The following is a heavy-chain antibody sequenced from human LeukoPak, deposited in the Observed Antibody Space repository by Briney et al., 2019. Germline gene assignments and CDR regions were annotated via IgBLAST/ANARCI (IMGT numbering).Heavy chain of an antibody. V-gene: IGHV1-69*04. CDR2: ITPILGIA. CDR3: ASSGRITMVRGVGEFDP. Sequence: SVKVSCKASGGTFSSYAISWVRQAPGQGLEWMGRITPILGIANYAQKFQGRVTITADKSTSTAYMELSSLRSEDTAVYYCASSGRITMVRGVGEFDPWGQGTLVTVSS. D-gene: IGHD3-10*01. J-gene: IGHJ5*02. CDR1: GGTFSSYA.